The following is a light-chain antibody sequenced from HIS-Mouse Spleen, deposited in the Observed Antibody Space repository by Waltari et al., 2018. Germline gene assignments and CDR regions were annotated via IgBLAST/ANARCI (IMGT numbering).Light chain of an antibody. CDR1: QSVSSY. CDR3: QQRSNWPLT. CDR2: DAS. V-gene: IGKV3-11*01. J-gene: IGKJ4*01. Sequence: EIGLTQSPATLSLSPGARATLSCRASQSVSSYLAWYQQKPGQAPRLLIYDASNRATGIPARFSGSGSGTDFTLTISSLEPEDFAVYYCQQRSNWPLTFGGGTKVEIK.